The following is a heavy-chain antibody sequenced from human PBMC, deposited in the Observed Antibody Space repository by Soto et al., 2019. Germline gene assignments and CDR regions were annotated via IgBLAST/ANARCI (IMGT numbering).Heavy chain of an antibody. CDR1: GGTFSSYA. CDR3: ARERLGSLNYYYCYGMDV. V-gene: IGHV1-69*01. CDR2: IIPIFGTA. J-gene: IGHJ6*02. Sequence: QVQLVQSGAEVKKPGSSVKVSCKASGGTFSSYAISWVRQAPGQGLEWMGGIIPIFGTANYAQKFQGRVTITADESTSTAYMELSSLRSEDTAVYYCARERLGSLNYYYCYGMDVWGQGTTVTVSS. D-gene: IGHD3-10*01.